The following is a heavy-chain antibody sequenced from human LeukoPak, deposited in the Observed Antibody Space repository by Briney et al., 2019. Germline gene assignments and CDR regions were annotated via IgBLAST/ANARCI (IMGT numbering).Heavy chain of an antibody. V-gene: IGHV1-8*03. Sequence: GASVKVSCKASGYTFTSYDINWVRQATGQGLEWMGWMNPNSGNTGYAQKFQGRVTITRNTSISTAYMELSSLRSDDTAVYYCARDLHRVVVRGVPHYYYMDVWGKGTTVTISS. J-gene: IGHJ6*03. D-gene: IGHD3-10*01. CDR1: GYTFTSYD. CDR2: MNPNSGNT. CDR3: ARDLHRVVVRGVPHYYYMDV.